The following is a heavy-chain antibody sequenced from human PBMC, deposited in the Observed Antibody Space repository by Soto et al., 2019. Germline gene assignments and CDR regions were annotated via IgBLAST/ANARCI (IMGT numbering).Heavy chain of an antibody. CDR1: GFTFSSYS. Sequence: EVQLVESGGGLVKPGGSLRLSCAASGFTFSSYSMNWVRQAPGKGLEWVSSISSSSYIYYADSVKGRFTISRDNAKNSLYLQMNSLRAEDTAVYYCARDARYGDFDYWGQGTLVTVSS. CDR2: ISSSSYI. D-gene: IGHD4-17*01. J-gene: IGHJ4*02. V-gene: IGHV3-21*01. CDR3: ARDARYGDFDY.